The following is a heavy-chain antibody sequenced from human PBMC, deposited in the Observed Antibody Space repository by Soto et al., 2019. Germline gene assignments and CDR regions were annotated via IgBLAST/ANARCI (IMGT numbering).Heavy chain of an antibody. CDR1: GYSFTTYW. Sequence: PGESLKISCKGSGYSFTTYWIGWVRQMPGKGLEWMGRIDPSDSYTNYSPSFQGHVTISADKSISTAYLQWSSLKASDTAMYYCARHPLSGSYYGGAFDIWGQGTMVTVSS. CDR2: IDPSDSYT. V-gene: IGHV5-10-1*01. D-gene: IGHD1-26*01. J-gene: IGHJ3*02. CDR3: ARHPLSGSYYGGAFDI.